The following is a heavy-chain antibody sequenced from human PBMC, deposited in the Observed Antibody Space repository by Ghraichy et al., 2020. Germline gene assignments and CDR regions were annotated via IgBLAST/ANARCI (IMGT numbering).Heavy chain of an antibody. CDR1: GFTFSTYW. V-gene: IGHV3-7*03. CDR2: IKVDGSEK. Sequence: GESLNISCVGSGFTFSTYWMGWVRQAPGKGLEWVANIKVDGSEKYYVDSVKGRFTISRDNAKNSLYLQMNSLRAEDAAIYYCTIPAYYYGSGRYGNVFDIWGQGTMVTVSS. D-gene: IGHD3-10*01. J-gene: IGHJ3*02. CDR3: TIPAYYYGSGRYGNVFDI.